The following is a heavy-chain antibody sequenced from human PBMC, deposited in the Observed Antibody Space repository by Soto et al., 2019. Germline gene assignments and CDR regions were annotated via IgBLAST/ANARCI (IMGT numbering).Heavy chain of an antibody. V-gene: IGHV3-23*01. CDR3: AKDDGDSPPRGSVDI. CDR1: GFSVKNYA. Sequence: EVQLLESGGGLVQPRGSLRLSCAASGFSVKNYAMSWVRQAPGKGLEWVSSISGGEKRTFYADSVRGRFTIARDTSKNSVYLQMNSLGAGGTGVYYCAKDDGDSPPRGSVDIWGQGTMVTVSS. D-gene: IGHD4-17*01. J-gene: IGHJ3*02. CDR2: ISGGEKRT.